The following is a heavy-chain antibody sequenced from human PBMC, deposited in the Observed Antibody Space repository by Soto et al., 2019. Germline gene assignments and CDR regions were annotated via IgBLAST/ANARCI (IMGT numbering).Heavy chain of an antibody. Sequence: PGGSLRLSCAASGFTFSSYNMNWVRQAPGKGLEWVSSISISSGYIFYPDSVKGRFTISRDNAKNSLYLQMNSLRAEDTAVYYCARDPTYYDSSGYYPYNWFDPWGQGTLVTVSS. V-gene: IGHV3-21*01. D-gene: IGHD3-22*01. CDR2: ISISSGYI. CDR3: ARDPTYYDSSGYYPYNWFDP. J-gene: IGHJ5*02. CDR1: GFTFSSYN.